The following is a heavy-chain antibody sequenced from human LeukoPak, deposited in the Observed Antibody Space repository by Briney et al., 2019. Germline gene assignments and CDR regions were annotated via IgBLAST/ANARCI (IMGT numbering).Heavy chain of an antibody. J-gene: IGHJ4*02. Sequence: GSXRLSCAASGFTFSNYAMSWVRQAPGKGLDWVSAITGSGGNTYYADSVKGRFTISRDNSKNTLYLQMNSLRAEDTAVYYCAKWGDYDVLTGYYVSDYWGQGALVTVSS. V-gene: IGHV3-23*01. CDR1: GFTFSNYA. D-gene: IGHD3-9*01. CDR3: AKWGDYDVLTGYYVSDY. CDR2: ITGSGGNT.